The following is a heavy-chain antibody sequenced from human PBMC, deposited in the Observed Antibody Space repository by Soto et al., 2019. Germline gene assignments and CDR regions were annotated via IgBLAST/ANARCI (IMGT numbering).Heavy chain of an antibody. CDR1: GGTFSSYA. Sequence: ASVKVSCKASGGTFSSYAISWVRQAPGQGLEWMGGIIPIFGTANYAQKFQGRVTITADESTSTAYMELSSLRSEDTAVYYCARPLSPYYYDSSAYYFDYWGQGTLVTVSS. D-gene: IGHD3-22*01. CDR2: IIPIFGTA. J-gene: IGHJ4*02. CDR3: ARPLSPYYYDSSAYYFDY. V-gene: IGHV1-69*13.